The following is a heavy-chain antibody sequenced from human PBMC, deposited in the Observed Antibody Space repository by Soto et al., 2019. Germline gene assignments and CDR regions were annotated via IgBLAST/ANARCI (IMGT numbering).Heavy chain of an antibody. J-gene: IGHJ5*02. V-gene: IGHV4-34*01. CDR3: ARYGSGSSVWFDP. D-gene: IGHD3-10*01. CDR2: INHSGST. CDR1: GGSFSGYY. Sequence: SETLSLTCAVYGGSFSGYYWTLIRQPPGTGLEWIGEINHSGSTNYNPSLKSRVTISVDTSKNQFPLKLSSVTAADTAVYYCARYGSGSSVWFDPWGQGTLVTVSS.